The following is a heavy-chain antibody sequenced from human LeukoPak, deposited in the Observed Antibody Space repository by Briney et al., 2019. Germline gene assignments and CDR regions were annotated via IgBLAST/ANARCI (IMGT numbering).Heavy chain of an antibody. CDR3: ARATVGYCSGGSCYLFDY. CDR1: GVSISNYY. V-gene: IGHV4-30-4*08. Sequence: PSETLSLTCTVSGVSISNYYWNWIRQPPGKGLEWIGYIYYSGSTYYNPSLKSRVTISVDTSKNQFSLKLSSVTAADTAVYYCARATVGYCSGGSCYLFDYWGQGTLVTVSS. J-gene: IGHJ4*02. CDR2: IYYSGST. D-gene: IGHD2-15*01.